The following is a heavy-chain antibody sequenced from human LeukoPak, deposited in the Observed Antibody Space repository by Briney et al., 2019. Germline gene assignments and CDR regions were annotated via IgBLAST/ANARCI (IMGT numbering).Heavy chain of an antibody. CDR3: ARQYSSSWYLYFDY. V-gene: IGHV4-59*08. D-gene: IGHD6-13*01. CDR2: IYYSGST. CDR1: RGSISTYY. J-gene: IGHJ4*02. Sequence: SETLSLTCTVSRGSISTYYWNWIRQPPGKGLEWIGYIYYSGSTNYNPSLKSRVTISVDTSKNQFSLKLSSVTAADTAVYYCARQYSSSWYLYFDYWGQGTLVTVSS.